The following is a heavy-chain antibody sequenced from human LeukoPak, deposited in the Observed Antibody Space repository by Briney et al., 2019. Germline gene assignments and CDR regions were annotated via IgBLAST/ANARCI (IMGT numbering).Heavy chain of an antibody. D-gene: IGHD4-23*01. CDR2: VHYGGST. V-gene: IGHV4-31*03. J-gene: IGHJ4*02. Sequence: SETLSLTCTVSGGSIISGAYFWSWIRQHPGKGLEWIAYVHYGGSTYYNPSLKSRFTISVDTSQNQFSLKLRSATAADTAVYYCAGDSGNSAFDYWGQGTLVTVSS. CDR1: GGSIISGAYF. CDR3: AGDSGNSAFDY.